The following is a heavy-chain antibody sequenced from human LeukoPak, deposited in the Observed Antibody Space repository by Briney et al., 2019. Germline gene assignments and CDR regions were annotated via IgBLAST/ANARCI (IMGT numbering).Heavy chain of an antibody. D-gene: IGHD3-10*01. Sequence: SETLSLTCTVSGGSISSYYWSWIRQPPGKGLEWIGYIYYSGSTNYNPSLKSRVTISVDTSKNQFSLKPSSVTAADTAVYYCAAYGSGSYSIDYWGQGTLVTVSS. V-gene: IGHV4-59*12. J-gene: IGHJ4*02. CDR1: GGSISSYY. CDR2: IYYSGST. CDR3: AAYGSGSYSIDY.